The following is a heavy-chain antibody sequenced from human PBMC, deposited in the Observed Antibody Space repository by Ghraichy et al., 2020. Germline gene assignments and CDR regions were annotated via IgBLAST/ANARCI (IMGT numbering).Heavy chain of an antibody. CDR1: GFTVSSNY. D-gene: IGHD3-3*01. CDR3: ACTIFGVVTTDAFDI. J-gene: IGHJ3*02. Sequence: GGSLRLSCAASGFTVSSNYMSWVRQAPGKGLEWVSVIYSGGSTYYADSVKGRFTISRDNSKNTLYLQMNSVRAEDTAVYYCACTIFGVVTTDAFDIWGQGTMVTVSS. V-gene: IGHV3-53*01. CDR2: IYSGGST.